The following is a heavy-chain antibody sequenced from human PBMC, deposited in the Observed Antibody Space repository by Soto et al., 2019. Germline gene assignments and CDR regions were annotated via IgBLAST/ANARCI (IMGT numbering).Heavy chain of an antibody. Sequence: GGSLRLSCAASGFTFSSYSMNWVRQAPGKGLEWVSSISSSSSNIYYADSVKGRFTISRDNTKNSLYLQMNILRDEDTALCYCTSDLGSCYSYYAIDFWGQGTLVTVSS. CDR1: GFTFSSYS. CDR2: ISSSSSNI. D-gene: IGHD2-15*01. V-gene: IGHV3-48*02. J-gene: IGHJ4*01. CDR3: TSDLGSCYSYYAIDF.